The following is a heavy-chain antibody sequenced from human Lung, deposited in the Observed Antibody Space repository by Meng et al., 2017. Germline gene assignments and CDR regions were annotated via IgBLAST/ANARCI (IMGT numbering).Heavy chain of an antibody. CDR3: ARGGVTTDD. V-gene: IGHV3-74*01. Sequence: QPVESGGGLVLPVGSLILSFAASGFTFSTHWMHWVRQAPGKGLECVSRITGDGSSTIYADSVQGRFTMSRDNAKNTLSLQMNSLRAEDTAVYYCARGGVTTDDWGQGTLVTVSS. J-gene: IGHJ4*02. D-gene: IGHD4-17*01. CDR2: ITGDGSST. CDR1: GFTFSTHW.